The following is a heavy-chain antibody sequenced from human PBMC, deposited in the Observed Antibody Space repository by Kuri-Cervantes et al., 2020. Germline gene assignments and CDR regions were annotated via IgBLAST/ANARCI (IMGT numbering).Heavy chain of an antibody. CDR1: GGSISTSSSY. Sequence: ESLRLSCTVSGGSISTSSSYWGWIRQPPGKGLEWIGSIFYSGSTYYNPSLKSRVSISVDTSKNQFSLQLSSVTAADTAVYYCARDWGSGWERGAFDYWGQGTLVTVSS. CDR3: ARDWGSGWERGAFDY. CDR2: IFYSGST. V-gene: IGHV4-39*07. D-gene: IGHD6-19*01. J-gene: IGHJ4*02.